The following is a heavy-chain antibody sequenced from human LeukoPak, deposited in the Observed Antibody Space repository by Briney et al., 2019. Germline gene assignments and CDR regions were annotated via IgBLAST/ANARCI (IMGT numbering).Heavy chain of an antibody. CDR2: ISANNGNT. D-gene: IGHD3-16*01. CDR3: ARDKDVMIPLRSLAD. Sequence: ASVKVSCKASGYIFTSYGFSWVRQAPGQGLEWMGWISANNGNTIYAESLQGRVTMTTDTSTSTAYMELRSLRSDDTAVYYCARDKDVMIPLRSLADWGQGTLVTVSS. CDR1: GYIFTSYG. V-gene: IGHV1-18*01. J-gene: IGHJ4*02.